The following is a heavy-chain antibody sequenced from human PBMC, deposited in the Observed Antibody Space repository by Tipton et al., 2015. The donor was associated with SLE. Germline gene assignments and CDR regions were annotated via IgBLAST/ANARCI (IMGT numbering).Heavy chain of an antibody. CDR3: SKDRYCSSSDCYGSFDI. J-gene: IGHJ3*02. CDR2: ITWNSGST. V-gene: IGHV3-9*01. CDR1: GFPFDDYA. D-gene: IGHD2-2*01. Sequence: RSLRLSCAASGFPFDDYAMHWVRQAPGKGLEWVAGITWNSGSTDYADSMKGRFTISRDNAKNSLYLQMNSLRAEDTALYYCSKDRYCSSSDCYGSFDIWGQGTMVTVSP.